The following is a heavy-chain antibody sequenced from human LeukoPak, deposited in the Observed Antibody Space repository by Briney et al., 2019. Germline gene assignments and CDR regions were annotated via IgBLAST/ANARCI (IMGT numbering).Heavy chain of an antibody. J-gene: IGHJ4*02. D-gene: IGHD2-2*01. CDR3: ARDGCSSTSCYDGYYFDY. CDR2: IIPILGIA. CDR1: GGTFSSYA. V-gene: IGHV1-69*04. Sequence: SVKVSCKASGGTFSSYAISWVRQAPGQGLEWMGGIIPILGIANYAQKFQGRVTITADKSTSTAYMELSSLRSEDTAVYYCARDGCSSTSCYDGYYFDYWGQGTLVTVSS.